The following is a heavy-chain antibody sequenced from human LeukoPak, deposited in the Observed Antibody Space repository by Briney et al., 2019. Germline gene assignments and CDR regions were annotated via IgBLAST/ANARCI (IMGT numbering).Heavy chain of an antibody. Sequence: SETLSLTCTVSGGSISSSSYYWSWIRQPPGKGLEWIGYIYYSGSTNYNPSLKSRVTISVDTSKNQFSLKLSSVTAADTAVYYCASAPDILTGFHAFDIWGQGTMVTVSS. V-gene: IGHV4-61*01. J-gene: IGHJ3*02. CDR2: IYYSGST. CDR1: GGSISSSSYY. D-gene: IGHD3-9*01. CDR3: ASAPDILTGFHAFDI.